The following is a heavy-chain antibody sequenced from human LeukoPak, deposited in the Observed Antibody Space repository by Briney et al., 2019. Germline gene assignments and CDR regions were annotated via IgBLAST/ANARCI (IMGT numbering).Heavy chain of an antibody. CDR2: IKQDGSEK. J-gene: IGHJ4*02. CDR1: GFTFSSYW. D-gene: IGHD5-18*01. CDR3: AVTWIQLWEGGYFDY. V-gene: IGHV3-7*01. Sequence: GGSLRLSCAASGFTFSSYWMSWVRQAPGKGLEWVANIKQDGSEKYYVDSVKGRFTISRDNAKESLYLQMNSLRAEDTAVYYCAVTWIQLWEGGYFDYWGQGTLVTVSS.